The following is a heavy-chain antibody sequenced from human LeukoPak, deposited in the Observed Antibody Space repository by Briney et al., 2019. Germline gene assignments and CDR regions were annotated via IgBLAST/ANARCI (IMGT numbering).Heavy chain of an antibody. D-gene: IGHD3-3*01. Sequence: GGSLRLSCAASGFTFSSYAMSWVRQAPGKGLEWVSAISGSGGSTYYADSVKGRFTISRDNSKNTLYLQMNSLRAEDTAVYYCAKDLPRGFWSGLIYYSDYWGQGTLVTVSS. CDR2: ISGSGGST. V-gene: IGHV3-23*01. CDR3: AKDLPRGFWSGLIYYSDY. CDR1: GFTFSSYA. J-gene: IGHJ4*02.